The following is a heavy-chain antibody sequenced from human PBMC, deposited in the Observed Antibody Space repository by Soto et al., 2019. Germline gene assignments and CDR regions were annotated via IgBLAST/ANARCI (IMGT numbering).Heavy chain of an antibody. J-gene: IGHJ4*02. CDR1: GYTFTSYY. Sequence: GASVKVSCKASGYTFTSYYMHWVRQAPGQGLEWMGIINPSGGSTSYAQKFQGRVTMTRDTSTSTVYMELSSLRSEDTAVYYCARDRERGGPTYYFDYWGQGTLVTVSS. D-gene: IGHD1-1*01. CDR3: ARDRERGGPTYYFDY. CDR2: INPSGGST. V-gene: IGHV1-46*01.